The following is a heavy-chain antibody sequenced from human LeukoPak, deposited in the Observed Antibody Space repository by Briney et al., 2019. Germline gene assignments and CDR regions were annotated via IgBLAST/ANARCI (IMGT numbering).Heavy chain of an antibody. CDR1: GGSFSGYY. J-gene: IGHJ4*02. D-gene: IGHD6-19*01. Sequence: SETLSLTCAVYGGSFSGYYWSWIRQPPGKGLEWIGEMNHSGSTNYNASLKSRVSISVDTSKNQFSLKLTSVTAADTAVYYCARDSSGCDYWGQGTLVTVSS. V-gene: IGHV4-34*01. CDR3: ARDSSGCDY. CDR2: MNHSGST.